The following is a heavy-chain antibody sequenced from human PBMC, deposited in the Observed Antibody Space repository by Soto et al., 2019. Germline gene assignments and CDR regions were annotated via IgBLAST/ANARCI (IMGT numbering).Heavy chain of an antibody. Sequence: SETLSLTCTVSGGSISSYYWSWIRQPPGKGLEWIGYIYYSGSTNYNPSLKSRVTISVDTSKNQFSLKLSSVTAADTAVYYCARVRVSGGSGFDYWGQGTLVTVSS. CDR1: GGSISSYY. J-gene: IGHJ4*02. CDR2: IYYSGST. V-gene: IGHV4-59*01. D-gene: IGHD2-15*01. CDR3: ARVRVSGGSGFDY.